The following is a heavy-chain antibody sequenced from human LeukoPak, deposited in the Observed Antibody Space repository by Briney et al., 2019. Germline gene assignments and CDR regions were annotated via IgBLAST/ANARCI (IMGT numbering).Heavy chain of an antibody. CDR2: ISGSGDST. J-gene: IGHJ4*02. CDR3: AKDSHGSSSGLDY. CDR1: GFTFSSYG. V-gene: IGHV3-23*01. Sequence: GGSLRLSSAASGFTFSSYGMSWVRQAPGKGLEWVSAISGSGDSTYYADSVKGRFTISRDNSKNTLYLQMNSLRAEDTAIYYCAKDSHGSSSGLDYWGQGTLVTVSS. D-gene: IGHD6-6*01.